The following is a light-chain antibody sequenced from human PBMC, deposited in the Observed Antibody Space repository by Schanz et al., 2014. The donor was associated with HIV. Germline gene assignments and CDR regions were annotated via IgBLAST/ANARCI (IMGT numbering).Light chain of an antibody. V-gene: IGLV1-44*01. J-gene: IGLJ2*01. CDR1: TSNIGRNS. CDR2: GNN. Sequence: QSVLTQPPSVSGTPGQRVTISCSGGTSNIGRNSVNWYQQLPGTAPKLLIYGNNQRPSGVPDRFSGSKSGTSASLAISGLHSEDEADYHCAAWDDSLSGGGVVFGGGTKLTVL. CDR3: AAWDDSLSGGGVV.